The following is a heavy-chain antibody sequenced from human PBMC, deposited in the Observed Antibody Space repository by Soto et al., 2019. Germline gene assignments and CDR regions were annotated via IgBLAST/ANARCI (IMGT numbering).Heavy chain of an antibody. D-gene: IGHD1-26*01. CDR1: GYTFTSYG. Sequence: QVQLVQSGAEVKKPGASVKVSCKTSGYTFTSYGLSWVRQAPGQGLEWMGWINGYTGNTNYAQKFQGRVTMTTDTSTTTAYLDLWTLISDDPAVYYCARSWDTGKGGMDVWGQGTTVTVSS. J-gene: IGHJ6*02. CDR3: ARSWDTGKGGMDV. V-gene: IGHV1-18*01. CDR2: INGYTGNT.